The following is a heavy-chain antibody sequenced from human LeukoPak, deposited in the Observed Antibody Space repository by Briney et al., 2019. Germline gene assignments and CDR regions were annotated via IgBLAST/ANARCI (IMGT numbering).Heavy chain of an antibody. Sequence: HPGRSLRLSCAASGFIFRSYPMSWVRQAPGKGLEWVSAITSGGDKTYYGDSVKGRFTISRDNSKNTLSLQMNSLRPEDTAVYYCAKENPVGGTNYFDYWGQGTLVTVSS. V-gene: IGHV3-23*01. CDR3: AKENPVGGTNYFDY. CDR2: ITSGGDKT. J-gene: IGHJ4*02. CDR1: GFIFRSYP. D-gene: IGHD1-26*01.